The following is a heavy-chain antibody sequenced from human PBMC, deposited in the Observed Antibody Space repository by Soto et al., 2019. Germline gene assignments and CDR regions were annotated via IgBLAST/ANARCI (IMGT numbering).Heavy chain of an antibody. Sequence: GGSLRLSCAASGFTFSSYSMNWVRQAPGKGLEWVSSISSSSSYIYYAGSVKGRFTISRDNAKNSLYLQMNSLRAEDTAVYYCAREEYCSSTSCPAAGFDPWGQGTLVTVSS. V-gene: IGHV3-21*01. CDR1: GFTFSSYS. CDR3: AREEYCSSTSCPAAGFDP. CDR2: ISSSSSYI. J-gene: IGHJ5*02. D-gene: IGHD2-2*01.